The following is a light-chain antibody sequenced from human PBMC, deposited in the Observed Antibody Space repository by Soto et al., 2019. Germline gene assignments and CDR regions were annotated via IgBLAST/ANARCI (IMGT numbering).Light chain of an antibody. V-gene: IGLV2-14*01. Sequence: QSALTQPASVSGSPGQSITITCTGTSSDVGGYNYVSWYQQHPGKAPKLMIYEVSNRPSGVSNRFSGSKSGNTASLTISGLKAVDGADYYCSSYASSSSLYVFGTGTKLTVL. CDR3: SSYASSSSLYV. J-gene: IGLJ1*01. CDR2: EVS. CDR1: SSDVGGYNY.